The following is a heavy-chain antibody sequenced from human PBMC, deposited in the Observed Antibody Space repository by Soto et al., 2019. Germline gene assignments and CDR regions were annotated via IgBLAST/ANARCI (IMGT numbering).Heavy chain of an antibody. V-gene: IGHV4-31*03. Sequence: QVQLQESGPGLVKPSQTLSLTCTVSGASISSGGYYWSWIRQRPGKGLEWIGYIYYNGITYYNPSLKSRVTISVDTSENQFYLRLSSVTAADTAVYYCARSGSYYSSGYYYDSWGQGTLVTVSS. CDR1: GASISSGGYY. D-gene: IGHD3-22*01. CDR3: ARSGSYYSSGYYYDS. CDR2: IYYNGIT. J-gene: IGHJ4*02.